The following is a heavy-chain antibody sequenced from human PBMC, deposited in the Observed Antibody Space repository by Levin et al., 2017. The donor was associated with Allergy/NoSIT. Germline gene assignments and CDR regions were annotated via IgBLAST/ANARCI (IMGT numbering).Heavy chain of an antibody. J-gene: IGHJ6*02. V-gene: IGHV1-18*01. Sequence: ASVKVSCKASGFTFTNFGISWVRQAPGQGLEWMGWISAYNANTNSAQRLQGRVTMTTDTSTNTAYMELRSLRSDDTAVYYCARDQSGVCIILKFGYYGMDVWGQGTTVTVSS. CDR1: GFTFTNFG. CDR3: ARDQSGVCIILKFGYYGMDV. D-gene: IGHD3-3*01. CDR2: ISAYNANT.